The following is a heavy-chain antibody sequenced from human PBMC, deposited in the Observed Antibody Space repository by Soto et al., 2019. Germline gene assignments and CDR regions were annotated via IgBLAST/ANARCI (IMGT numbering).Heavy chain of an antibody. CDR1: GSPVRGKKY. D-gene: IGHD1-1*01. J-gene: IGHJ3*01. V-gene: IGHV3-53*01. Sequence: DVQLVESGGGLINLGEPLGLPFPPLGSPVRGKKYVAWSPRAPGKGLEWVSALYDVDGSFYADSVKGRFTTSSDSSKTTVYLQMNGLRPDDTAVYYCATWHEREHAYDVWGQGTTVTVSS. CDR3: ATWHEREHAYDV. CDR2: LYDVDGS.